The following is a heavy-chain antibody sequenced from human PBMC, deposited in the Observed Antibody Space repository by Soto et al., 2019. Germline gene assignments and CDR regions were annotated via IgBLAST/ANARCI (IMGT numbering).Heavy chain of an antibody. Sequence: ASVKVSCKASGYSFTNYYVQWVRQAPGQGLEWMGVVHPDGGHTTYSQRFQDRVTMTRDTFTSTIYMELSSLRSEDTAVYYCARGDIDYWGQGTLVTVSS. CDR1: GYSFTNYY. CDR2: VHPDGGHT. CDR3: ARGDIDY. V-gene: IGHV1-46*01. J-gene: IGHJ4*02.